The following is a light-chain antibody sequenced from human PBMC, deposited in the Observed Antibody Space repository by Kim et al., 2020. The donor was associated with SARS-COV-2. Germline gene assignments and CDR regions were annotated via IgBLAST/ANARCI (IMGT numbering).Light chain of an antibody. J-gene: IGKJ4*01. Sequence: LSPGERATLSCRPSQSVSRYLAWYQQKPGKAPRLLIYGISSRATGIPDRFTGTGSGTDFTLTISRLEREDFAVYYCQQYGSSPLTFGGGTKVDIK. CDR3: QQYGSSPLT. CDR2: GIS. CDR1: QSVSRY. V-gene: IGKV3-20*01.